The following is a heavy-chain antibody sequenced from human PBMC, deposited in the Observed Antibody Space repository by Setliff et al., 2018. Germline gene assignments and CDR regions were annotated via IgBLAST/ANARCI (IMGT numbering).Heavy chain of an antibody. CDR1: GGSFSGYY. CDR3: ARELRSPYWHLDS. D-gene: IGHD3-16*01. Sequence: SETLSLTCAVYGGSFSGYYWSWVRQSPEKGLEWIAYIYNPGSSNYNPSLKGRVNISVDTSRNQVSLKLKSVTAADTAVYYCARELRSPYWHLDSWGQGTLVTVSS. J-gene: IGHJ5*01. CDR2: IYNPGSS. V-gene: IGHV4-59*01.